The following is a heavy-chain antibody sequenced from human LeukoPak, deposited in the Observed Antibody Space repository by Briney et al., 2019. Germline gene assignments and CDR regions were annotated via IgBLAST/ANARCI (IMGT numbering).Heavy chain of an antibody. CDR2: INHSGST. CDR1: GGSFSGYY. J-gene: IGHJ5*02. CDR3: ARGDWFDP. V-gene: IGHV4-34*01. Sequence: SETLSLTCAVYGGSFSGYYWSWIRQPPGKGLEWIGEINHSGSTNYNPSLKSRVTISVDTSKNQFSLKLSSVTAAATAVYYCARGDWFDPWGQGTLVTVSS.